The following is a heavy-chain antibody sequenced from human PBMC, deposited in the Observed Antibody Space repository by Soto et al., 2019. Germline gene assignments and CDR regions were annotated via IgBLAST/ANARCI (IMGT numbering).Heavy chain of an antibody. V-gene: IGHV1-2*02. Sequence: ASVKVSCKASGYTFTGYYMHWVRQAPGQGLEWMGWINPNSGGTNYAQKFQGRVTMTRDTSISTAYMELSRLRSDDTAVYYCARSGAGRTRSHDYYYYGMDVWGQGTTVTVSS. CDR2: INPNSGGT. CDR3: ARSGAGRTRSHDYYYYGMDV. D-gene: IGHD3-10*01. CDR1: GYTFTGYY. J-gene: IGHJ6*02.